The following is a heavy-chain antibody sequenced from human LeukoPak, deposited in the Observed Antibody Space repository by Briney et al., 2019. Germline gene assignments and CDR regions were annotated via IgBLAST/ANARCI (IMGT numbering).Heavy chain of an antibody. CDR1: GGSISSSTYY. V-gene: IGHV4-39*07. Sequence: SETLSLTCRVSGGSISSSTYYWGWVRQPPGKGLQWIASMYYNGYTNYNPSLKSRVTISVDKSKNQFSLKLSSVTAADTAVYYCARDTTGTGDWGQGTLVTVSS. J-gene: IGHJ4*02. CDR3: ARDTTGTGD. D-gene: IGHD1-14*01. CDR2: MYYNGYT.